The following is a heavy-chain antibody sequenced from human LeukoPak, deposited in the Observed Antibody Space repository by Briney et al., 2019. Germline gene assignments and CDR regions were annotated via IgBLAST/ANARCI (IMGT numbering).Heavy chain of an antibody. CDR2: IKQDGSEK. Sequence: PGGSLRLSCAASGIILSSYWMSWVRQAPGKGLEWVANIKQDGSEKWYVDSVKGRFTISRDNSKNTLYLQMNSLRAEDTAVYYCAKVASYYYYYMDVWGKGTTVTVSS. J-gene: IGHJ6*03. V-gene: IGHV3-7*03. CDR1: GIILSSYW. CDR3: AKVASYYYYYMDV.